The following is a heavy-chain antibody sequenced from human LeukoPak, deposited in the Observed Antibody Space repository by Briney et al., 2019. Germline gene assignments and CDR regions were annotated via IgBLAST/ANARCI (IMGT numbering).Heavy chain of an antibody. D-gene: IGHD3-10*01. Sequence: SETLSLTCAVYGGSFSGYYWSWIRQPPGKGLEWIGEINHSGSTNYNPSLKRRVTISVDTSKNQFSLKLSSVTAADTAVYYCARIPLWDYYFDYWGQGTLVTVSS. J-gene: IGHJ4*02. CDR3: ARIPLWDYYFDY. V-gene: IGHV4-34*01. CDR2: INHSGST. CDR1: GGSFSGYY.